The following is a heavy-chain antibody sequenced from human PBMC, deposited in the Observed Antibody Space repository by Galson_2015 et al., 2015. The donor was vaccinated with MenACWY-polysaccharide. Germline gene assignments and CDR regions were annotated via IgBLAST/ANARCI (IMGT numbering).Heavy chain of an antibody. J-gene: IGHJ4*02. CDR3: TRDMGLLTRWKRSGGSCYSDY. Sequence: SLRLSCAASGFTFGDYAMSWFRQAPGKGLEWVGFIRSKAYGGTTEYAASVKGRFTISRDDSKSIAYLQMNSLKTEDTAVYYCTRDMGLLTRWKRSGGSCYSDYWGQGTLVTVSS. V-gene: IGHV3-49*03. D-gene: IGHD2-15*01. CDR2: IRSKAYGGTT. CDR1: GFTFGDYA.